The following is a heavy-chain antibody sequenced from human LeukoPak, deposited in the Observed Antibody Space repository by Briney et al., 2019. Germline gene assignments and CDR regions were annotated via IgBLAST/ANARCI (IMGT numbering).Heavy chain of an antibody. CDR1: GGSISGRRYY. CDR2: IHYDGAT. V-gene: IGHV4-39*01. D-gene: IGHD1-26*01. Sequence: SETLSLTCSVSGGSISGRRYYWGWIRQPPGRGLEWIGSIHYDGATYYDPSLKSRVTMSVDTSKNQVSLKLRSGTAADTAVYYCARQLSGSYFQFDYWGQGTLVTVSS. CDR3: ARQLSGSYFQFDY. J-gene: IGHJ4*02.